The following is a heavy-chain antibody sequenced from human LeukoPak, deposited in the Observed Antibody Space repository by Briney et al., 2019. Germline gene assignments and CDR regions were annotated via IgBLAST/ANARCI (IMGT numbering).Heavy chain of an antibody. CDR2: ISAGGGGA. J-gene: IGHJ3*01. V-gene: IGHV3-23*01. D-gene: IGHD3-10*01. CDR3: ATDRGGSGTFALDV. Sequence: QPGGSLRLSCAASRFTLSSHAMSWVRQAPGKGLEWVSTISAGGGGAYYAGSVRGRFTISRDNSKDTLFLQMNSLRAEGTALYYCATDRGGSGTFALDVWGQGTLVTVSS. CDR1: RFTLSSHA.